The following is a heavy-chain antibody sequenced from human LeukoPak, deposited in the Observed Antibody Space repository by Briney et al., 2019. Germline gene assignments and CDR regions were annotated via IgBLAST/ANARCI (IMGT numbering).Heavy chain of an antibody. D-gene: IGHD3-16*01. CDR1: GYTFTSYG. Sequence: ASVKVSCKASGYTFTSYGISWVRQAPGQGLEWMGWISAYNGNTNYAQKLQGRVTMTTDTSTSTAYMELRSLRSDDTAVYYCASLLKKTGYSYFQHWGQGTLVTVSS. J-gene: IGHJ1*01. CDR2: ISAYNGNT. V-gene: IGHV1-18*01. CDR3: ASLLKKTGYSYFQH.